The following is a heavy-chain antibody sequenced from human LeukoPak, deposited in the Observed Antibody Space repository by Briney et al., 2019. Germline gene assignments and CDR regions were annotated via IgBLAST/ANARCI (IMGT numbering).Heavy chain of an antibody. Sequence: PGGSLRLSCAASGFTFRSYAMSWVRQAPGKGLEWVSAISGSGGATYYADSVKGRFTISRDNSKNTLYVQMNSLRADDTAVYYCAKVRLKPALDAFDIWGQGTMVTVSS. CDR1: GFTFRSYA. CDR2: ISGSGGAT. J-gene: IGHJ3*02. V-gene: IGHV3-23*01. CDR3: AKVRLKPALDAFDI. D-gene: IGHD3-10*01.